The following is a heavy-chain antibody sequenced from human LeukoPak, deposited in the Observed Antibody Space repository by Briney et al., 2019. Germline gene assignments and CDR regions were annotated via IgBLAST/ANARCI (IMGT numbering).Heavy chain of an antibody. CDR2: ISSSSSTI. V-gene: IGHV3-48*01. D-gene: IGHD3-3*01. CDR1: GFTFSSYS. J-gene: IGHJ4*02. Sequence: GGSLRLSCAASGFTFSSYSMNWVRQAPGKGLGWVSYISSSSSTIYYADSVKGRFTISRDNAKNSLYLQMNSLRAEDTAVYYCARDLRDYDFWSGYYTPSDYWGQGTLVTVSS. CDR3: ARDLRDYDFWSGYYTPSDY.